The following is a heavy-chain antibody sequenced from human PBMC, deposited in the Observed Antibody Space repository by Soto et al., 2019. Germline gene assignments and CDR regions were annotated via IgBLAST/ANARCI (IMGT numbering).Heavy chain of an antibody. D-gene: IGHD5-18*01. J-gene: IGHJ6*02. CDR1: GGSISSGGYY. Sequence: QVQLQESGPGLVKPSQTLSLTGTVSGGSISSGGYYWSWIRQHPGKGLEWIGYIYYSGSTYYNPSLKSRVTISVDTSKNQFSLKLSSVTAADTAVYYCARESPPSYGDGHYYGMDVWGQGTTVTVSS. V-gene: IGHV4-31*03. CDR2: IYYSGST. CDR3: ARESPPSYGDGHYYGMDV.